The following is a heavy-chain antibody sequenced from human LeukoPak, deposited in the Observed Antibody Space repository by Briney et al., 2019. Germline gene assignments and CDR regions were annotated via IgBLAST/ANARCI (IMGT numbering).Heavy chain of an antibody. CDR3: ARDRGQQLVEEGFDY. D-gene: IGHD6-13*01. J-gene: IGHJ4*02. CDR2: IKQDGSEK. V-gene: IGHV3-7*04. CDR1: GFTFSSYW. Sequence: GGSLRLSCAASGFTFSSYWMSWVRQAPGKGLEWVANIKQDGSEKYYVDSVKGRFTISRDNAKNSLYLQMNSLRAEDTAVYYCARDRGQQLVEEGFDYWGQGTLVAVSS.